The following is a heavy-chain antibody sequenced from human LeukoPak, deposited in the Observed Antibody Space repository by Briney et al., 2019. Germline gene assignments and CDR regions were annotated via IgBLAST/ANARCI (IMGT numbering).Heavy chain of an antibody. CDR1: GYTFTGYY. V-gene: IGHV1-18*04. Sequence: ASVKVSCKASGYTFTGYYMHWVRQAPGQGLEWVGWISAYNGNTNYAQKLQGRVTMTTDTSTSTAYMELRSLRSDDTAVYYCARDQGDYYDSSGYPYGMDVWGQGTTVTVSS. CDR2: ISAYNGNT. D-gene: IGHD3-22*01. CDR3: ARDQGDYYDSSGYPYGMDV. J-gene: IGHJ6*02.